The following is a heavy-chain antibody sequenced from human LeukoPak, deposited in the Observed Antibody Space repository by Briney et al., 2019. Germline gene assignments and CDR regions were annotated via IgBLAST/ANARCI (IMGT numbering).Heavy chain of an antibody. CDR3: ARPIADSSGPIDS. CDR2: IYPWDSDT. D-gene: IGHD6-19*01. CDR1: GYTFASYW. V-gene: IGHV5-51*04. Sequence: PGGSLRLSCKGSGYTFASYWIAWVRQMPGKGLEGMGIIYPWDSDTGCSPAFQGQCTISADKPIHTAYLQWSSLKASDTAMYYRARPIADSSGPIDSWGQGALVTVSS. J-gene: IGHJ4*02.